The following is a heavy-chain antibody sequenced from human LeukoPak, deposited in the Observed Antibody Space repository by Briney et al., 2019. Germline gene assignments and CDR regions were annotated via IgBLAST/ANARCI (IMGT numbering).Heavy chain of an antibody. Sequence: GGSLRLSCAASGLTFSSYWMSWVRQAPGKGLEWVGRIKSKTDGGTTDYAAPVKGRFTISRDDSKNTLYLQMNSLKTEDTAVYYCTTAHSHYDFWSGPIDYWGQGTLVTVSS. D-gene: IGHD3-3*01. CDR1: GLTFSSYW. J-gene: IGHJ4*02. V-gene: IGHV3-15*01. CDR3: TTAHSHYDFWSGPIDY. CDR2: IKSKTDGGTT.